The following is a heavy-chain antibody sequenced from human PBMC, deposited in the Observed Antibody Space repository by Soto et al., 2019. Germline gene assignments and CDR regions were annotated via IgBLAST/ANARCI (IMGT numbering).Heavy chain of an antibody. CDR3: ARYSNVLLWFGENNWFDP. D-gene: IGHD3-10*01. J-gene: IGHJ5*02. CDR2: KYYSGST. V-gene: IGHV4-59*08. CDR1: GGSISSYY. Sequence: SLTCTVSGGSISSYYRSWIRQPPGKGLEWVGDKYYSGSTNYNPSLKSRVTISVDTSKNHFSLKLSSVTAADTALYYCARYSNVLLWFGENNWFDPWGQGTLVTVSS.